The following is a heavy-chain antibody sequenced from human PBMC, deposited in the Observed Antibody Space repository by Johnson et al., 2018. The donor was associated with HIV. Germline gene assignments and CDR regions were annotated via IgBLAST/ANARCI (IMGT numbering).Heavy chain of an antibody. CDR1: GFTFSSYA. CDR3: ARARWRVDDAFDI. Sequence: VQLVESGGGVVQPGRSLRLSCAASGFTFSSYAMHWVRQAPGKGLEWVAVISYDGSNKYYADSVKGRLTISRDNSKNTLYLQMHSLRAEDAAVYYCARARWRVDDAFDIWGQGTMVTVSS. V-gene: IGHV3-30*04. J-gene: IGHJ3*02. CDR2: ISYDGSNK. D-gene: IGHD4-23*01.